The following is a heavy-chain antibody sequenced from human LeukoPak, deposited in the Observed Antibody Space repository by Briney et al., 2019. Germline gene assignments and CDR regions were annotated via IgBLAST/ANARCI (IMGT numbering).Heavy chain of an antibody. D-gene: IGHD3-22*01. CDR2: ISAYNGNT. Sequence: ASVKVSCKASGYTFTSYGISWVRQAPGQGLEWMGWISAYNGNTNYAQKLQGRVTMTTDTSTSTAYMELRSLRSDDTAVYYCARDILTYYYDSSGSYWGQGTLVTVSS. CDR3: ARDILTYYYDSSGSY. V-gene: IGHV1-18*01. CDR1: GYTFTSYG. J-gene: IGHJ4*02.